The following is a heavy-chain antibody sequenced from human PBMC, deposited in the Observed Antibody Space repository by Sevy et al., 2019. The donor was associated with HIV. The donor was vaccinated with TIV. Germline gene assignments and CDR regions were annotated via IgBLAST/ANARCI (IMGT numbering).Heavy chain of an antibody. D-gene: IGHD3-3*01. J-gene: IGHJ4*02. V-gene: IGHV1-46*01. CDR3: ARPAGNYEDFFDY. CDR1: GYTFTSYY. Sequence: ASVKVSCKASGYTFTSYYRHWVRQAPGQGLEWMGVINPSGDGTTYAQKFQGRITLIRDTSTSTIYMELTSRRSGDTAFFYCARPAGNYEDFFDYWGQGTLVTVSS. CDR2: INPSGDGT.